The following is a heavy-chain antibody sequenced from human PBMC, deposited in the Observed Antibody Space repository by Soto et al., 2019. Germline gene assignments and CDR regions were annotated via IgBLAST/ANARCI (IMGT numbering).Heavy chain of an antibody. Sequence: SETLSLTCTASGGSISSYYWSWIRQPPGKGLEWIGYIYYSGSTNYNPSLKSRVTISVDTSKNQFSLKLSSVTAADTAVYYCARLLWSRGDWFDPWGQGTLVTVSS. J-gene: IGHJ5*02. CDR3: ARLLWSRGDWFDP. D-gene: IGHD3-10*01. V-gene: IGHV4-59*08. CDR2: IYYSGST. CDR1: GGSISSYY.